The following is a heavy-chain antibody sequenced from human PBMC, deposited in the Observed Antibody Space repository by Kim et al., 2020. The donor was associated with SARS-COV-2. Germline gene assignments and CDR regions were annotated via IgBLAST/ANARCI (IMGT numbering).Heavy chain of an antibody. D-gene: IGHD6-13*01. CDR2: INPNSGGT. Sequence: ASVKVSCKASGYTFTGYYMHWVRQAPGQGLEWMGWINPNSGGTNYAQKFQGRVTMTRDTSISTAYMELSRLRSDDTAVYYCARWGPIAAAEGYYYYGMDVWGQGTTVTVSS. CDR3: ARWGPIAAAEGYYYYGMDV. J-gene: IGHJ6*01. V-gene: IGHV1-2*02. CDR1: GYTFTGYY.